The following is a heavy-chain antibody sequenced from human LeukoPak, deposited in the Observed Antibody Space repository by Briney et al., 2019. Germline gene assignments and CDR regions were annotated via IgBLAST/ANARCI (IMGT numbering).Heavy chain of an antibody. CDR2: IIPIFGTA. Sequence: SVKVSCKASGGTFSSYAISWVRQAPGQGLEWMGGIIPIFGTANYAQKFQGRVTITADESTSTAYMELSSLRSEDTAVYYCARGLRDYDFRSGYYFEGQAYNWFDPWGQGTLVTVSS. J-gene: IGHJ5*02. D-gene: IGHD3-3*01. CDR1: GGTFSSYA. CDR3: ARGLRDYDFRSGYYFEGQAYNWFDP. V-gene: IGHV1-69*01.